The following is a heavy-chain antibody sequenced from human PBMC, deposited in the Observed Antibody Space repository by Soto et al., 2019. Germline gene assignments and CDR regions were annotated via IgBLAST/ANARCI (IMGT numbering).Heavy chain of an antibody. CDR1: GGSFSGYY. Sequence: QLQLQQWGAGLLKPSETLSLTCAVYGGSFSGYYWSWILQPPGKGLEWIGEINHSGSTNYNPSLKTRVTISEDTSKNQFSLKLSSVTAADTAVYYCARAHIVVVPAAGVSWFDPWGQGTLVTVSS. J-gene: IGHJ5*02. CDR3: ARAHIVVVPAAGVSWFDP. V-gene: IGHV4-34*01. D-gene: IGHD2-2*01. CDR2: INHSGST.